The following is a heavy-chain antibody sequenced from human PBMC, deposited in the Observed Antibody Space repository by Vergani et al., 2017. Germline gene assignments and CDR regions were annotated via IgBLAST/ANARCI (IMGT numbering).Heavy chain of an antibody. J-gene: IGHJ1*01. CDR3: ARSYDSSGYTAEYFQH. V-gene: IGHV5-51*03. Sequence: EVQLVQSGAEVKKPGESLKISCKGSGYSFTSYWIGWVRQMPGKGLEWMGIIYPGDSDTRYSPSFQGQVTISADKSLSTAYLQWSSLKASDTAMYYCARSYDSSGYTAEYFQHWGQGTLVTVSS. CDR2: IYPGDSDT. CDR1: GYSFTSYW. D-gene: IGHD3-22*01.